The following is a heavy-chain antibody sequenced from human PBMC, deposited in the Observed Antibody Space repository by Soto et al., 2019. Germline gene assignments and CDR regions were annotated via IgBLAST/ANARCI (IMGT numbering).Heavy chain of an antibody. D-gene: IGHD1-26*01. CDR2: ISVSGFKE. Sequence: GGSLRLSCAASGFIFENFGMSWVRQAPGKGLEWISSISVSGFKEYYADSVKGRFTISRDNSKSTVYLELNNLSAEDTAVYHCAKNQGVELVPLATVDWFDPWGQGSVVTVS. V-gene: IGHV3-23*01. CDR3: AKNQGVELVPLATVDWFDP. CDR1: GFIFENFG. J-gene: IGHJ5*02.